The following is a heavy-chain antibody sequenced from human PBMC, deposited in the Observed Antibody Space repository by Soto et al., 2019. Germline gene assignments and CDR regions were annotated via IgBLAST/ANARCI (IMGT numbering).Heavy chain of an antibody. J-gene: IGHJ4*02. D-gene: IGHD6-19*01. CDR1: GFTFSSYS. V-gene: IGHV3-21*01. Sequence: EVQLVESGGGLVQPGGSLRVSCAASGFTFSSYSMNWVRQAPGKGLEWVSSISGSGRYIYYADAVKGRFTISRDNAKNSLYLQMNSLRVEDTAVYYCATVTRSGWDWGQGTLVTVSS. CDR3: ATVTRSGWD. CDR2: ISGSGRYI.